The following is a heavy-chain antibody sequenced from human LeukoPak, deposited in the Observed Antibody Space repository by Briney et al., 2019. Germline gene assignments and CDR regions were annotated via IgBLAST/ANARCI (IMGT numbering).Heavy chain of an antibody. CDR2: IYYSGST. J-gene: IGHJ6*02. CDR1: GGSVSSGSYY. Sequence: PSETLSLTCTVSGGSVSSGSYYWSWIRQPPGQGLEWIGYIYYSGSTNYNPSLKSRVTISVDTSKNQFSLKLSSVTAADTAVYYCARAYGSGSSTYYYYYYGMDVWGQGTTVTVSS. D-gene: IGHD3-10*01. V-gene: IGHV4-61*01. CDR3: ARAYGSGSSTYYYYYYGMDV.